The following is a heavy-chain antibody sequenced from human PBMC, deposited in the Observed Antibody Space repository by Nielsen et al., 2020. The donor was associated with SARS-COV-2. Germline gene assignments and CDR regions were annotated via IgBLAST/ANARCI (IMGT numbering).Heavy chain of an antibody. CDR1: GFTFSSYA. CDR3: TIRLSGDY. CDR2: ISSNGGST. D-gene: IGHD3-16*02. Sequence: GESLKISCSASGFTFSSYAMHWVRQAPGKGLEYVSAISSNGGSTYYADSVKGRFTISRDNSKNTLYLQMNSLRAEDTAVYYCTIRLSGDYWGLGTLVTVSS. J-gene: IGHJ4*02. V-gene: IGHV3-64*04.